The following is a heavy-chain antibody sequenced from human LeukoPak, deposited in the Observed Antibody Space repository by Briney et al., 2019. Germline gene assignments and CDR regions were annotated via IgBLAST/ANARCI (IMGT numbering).Heavy chain of an antibody. D-gene: IGHD3-22*01. CDR1: GFTFNSYA. J-gene: IGHJ4*02. CDR3: AKAAYYYDSSGYLGRRYFDY. V-gene: IGHV3-23*01. CDR2: ISGSGGDA. Sequence: GGSLRLSCAASGFTFNSYAMSWVRQPPGKGLEWVSGISGSGGDAKYADSVKGRFPISRDNSKNTLYLQMNSLRVEDTAVYYCAKAAYYYDSSGYLGRRYFDYWGQGTLVTVSS.